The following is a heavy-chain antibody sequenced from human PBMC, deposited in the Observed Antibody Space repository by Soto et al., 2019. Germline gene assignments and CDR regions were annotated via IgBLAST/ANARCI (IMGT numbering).Heavy chain of an antibody. D-gene: IGHD2-15*01. Sequence: TLSLTYTVSGGSISGGGYYWSWIRQHPGKGLEWIGYIYYSGSTYYNPSLKSRVTISVDTSKNQFSLKLSSVTAADTAVYYCARELLGNGMDVWGQGTTVTVSS. J-gene: IGHJ6*02. CDR2: IYYSGST. V-gene: IGHV4-31*03. CDR3: ARELLGNGMDV. CDR1: GGSISGGGYY.